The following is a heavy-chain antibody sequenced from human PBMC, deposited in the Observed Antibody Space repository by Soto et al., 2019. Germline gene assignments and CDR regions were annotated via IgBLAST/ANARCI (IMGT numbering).Heavy chain of an antibody. CDR1: GFTFSSYA. CDR2: ISGSGGST. Sequence: EVQLLESGGGLVQPGGSLRLSCAASGFTFSSYAMSWVRQAPGKGLEWVSAISGSGGSTYYADSVKGRFTISRDNSKNTRYRQMNGLRAEDTAVYYCAKGGGGVYYYYGMDVWGQGTKVTVSS. J-gene: IGHJ6*02. CDR3: AKGGGGVYYYYGMDV. D-gene: IGHD3-10*01. V-gene: IGHV3-23*01.